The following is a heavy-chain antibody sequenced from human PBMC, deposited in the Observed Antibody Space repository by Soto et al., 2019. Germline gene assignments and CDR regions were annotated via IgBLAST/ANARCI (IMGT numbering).Heavy chain of an antibody. CDR2: ISGGGDNT. Sequence: EVQLLESGGGLVQPGGSLRLSCAASGFTFNNYAMTWVRQAPGKGLEWVSAISGGGDNTSYADSVKGRFTVSRDGSKNSLYLQMSSLRAEDTALYYCAKGLGGSGSLTPRVDFWGQGTLVTVSS. V-gene: IGHV3-23*01. CDR1: GFTFNNYA. CDR3: AKGLGGSGSLTPRVDF. D-gene: IGHD3-10*01. J-gene: IGHJ4*02.